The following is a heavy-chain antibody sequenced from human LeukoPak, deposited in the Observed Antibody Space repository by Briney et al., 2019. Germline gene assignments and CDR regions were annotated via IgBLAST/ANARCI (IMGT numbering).Heavy chain of an antibody. J-gene: IGHJ3*02. CDR3: ARAQMATSSGAAFDI. CDR1: GYTFTIYY. V-gene: IGHV1-46*01. CDR2: INPSGGST. Sequence: VASVKVSCKASGYTFTIYYMHWVRQAPGQGLEWMGIINPSGGSTSYAQKFQGRVTMTRDTSTSTVYMELSSLRSEDTAVYYCARAQMATSSGAAFDIWGQGTMVTVSS. D-gene: IGHD5-24*01.